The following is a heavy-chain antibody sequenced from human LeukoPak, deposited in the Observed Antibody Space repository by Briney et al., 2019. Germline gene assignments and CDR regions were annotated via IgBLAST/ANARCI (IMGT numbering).Heavy chain of an antibody. V-gene: IGHV3-23*01. J-gene: IGHJ4*02. Sequence: GGSLRLSCAASGFTFSSYGMSWVRQAPGKGLEWVSAISGSGGSTYYADSVKGRFIVSRDNSKNTLYLQMNSLRSEDTAVYYCASDSAWNLHGGYLDHWGQGTLVSVSS. CDR3: ASDSAWNLHGGYLDH. CDR2: ISGSGGST. CDR1: GFTFSSYG. D-gene: IGHD2-15*01.